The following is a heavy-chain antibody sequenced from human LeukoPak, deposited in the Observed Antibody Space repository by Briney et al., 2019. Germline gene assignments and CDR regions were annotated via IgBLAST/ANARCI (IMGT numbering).Heavy chain of an antibody. CDR1: GFNFSSYE. Sequence: GGSLRLSCAASGFNFSSYEMNWVRRAPGKGLEWVSYISSSGSTIYYADSVKGRFTISRDNAKNSLYLQMNSLRAEDTALYYCAKSSVAGHLPYYFDYWGQGTLVTVSS. CDR3: AKSSVAGHLPYYFDY. CDR2: ISSSGSTI. V-gene: IGHV3-48*03. J-gene: IGHJ4*02. D-gene: IGHD6-19*01.